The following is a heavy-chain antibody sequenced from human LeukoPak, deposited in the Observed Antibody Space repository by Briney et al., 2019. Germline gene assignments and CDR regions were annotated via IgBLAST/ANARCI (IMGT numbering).Heavy chain of an antibody. CDR1: GFTFSNYW. CDR3: ARGGGLDV. D-gene: IGHD3-16*01. Sequence: GGSLRLSCAASGFTFSNYWMTWVRQAPGKGLEWVASINHNGNVNYYVDSVKGRFTISRDNAKNSLYLQMSNLRAEDTAVYFCARGGGLDVWGQGATVTVSS. J-gene: IGHJ6*02. CDR2: INHNGNVN. V-gene: IGHV3-7*03.